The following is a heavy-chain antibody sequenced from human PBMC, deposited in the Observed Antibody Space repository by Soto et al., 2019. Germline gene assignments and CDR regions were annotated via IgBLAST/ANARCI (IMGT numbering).Heavy chain of an antibody. D-gene: IGHD2-15*01. CDR3: ATVYCSGGSCYFDS. Sequence: ASVKVSCKVSGYTLTELSMHWVRQAPGKGLEWMGGFDPEDGETIYAQKFQGRVTMTEDTSTDTAYMELSSLRSEDTAVYYCATVYCSGGSCYFDSWGQGNLVTVSS. V-gene: IGHV1-24*01. CDR2: FDPEDGET. J-gene: IGHJ4*02. CDR1: GYTLTELS.